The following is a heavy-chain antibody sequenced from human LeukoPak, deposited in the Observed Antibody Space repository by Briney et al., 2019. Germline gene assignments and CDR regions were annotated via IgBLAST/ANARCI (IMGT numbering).Heavy chain of an antibody. CDR3: TKEGATGSCHNFDY. CDR2: ISDDGRTE. Sequence: PGRSLRLSCAASGFTFSSHGMHWVRQAPGKGLEWVAVISDDGRTEYYADSVKGRFTISRDNSKNTVSLQMNSLRDDDTAVFYCTKEGATGSCHNFDYWGQGTLVTVSS. CDR1: GFTFSSHG. V-gene: IGHV3-30*18. J-gene: IGHJ4*02. D-gene: IGHD1-26*01.